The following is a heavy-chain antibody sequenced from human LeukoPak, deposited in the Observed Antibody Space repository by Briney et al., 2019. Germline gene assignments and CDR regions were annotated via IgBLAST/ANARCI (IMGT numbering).Heavy chain of an antibody. CDR2: INHSGST. CDR3: ATKRDSTGHFDY. D-gene: IGHD1-1*01. Sequence: SETLSLTCAVYGGSFSGYYWSWIRQPPGKGLEWIGEINHSGSTNYNPSLKSRVTISVDTSRNQFSLKLSSVTAADTAVYYCATKRDSTGHFDYWGQGTLVTVSS. V-gene: IGHV4-34*01. J-gene: IGHJ4*02. CDR1: GGSFSGYY.